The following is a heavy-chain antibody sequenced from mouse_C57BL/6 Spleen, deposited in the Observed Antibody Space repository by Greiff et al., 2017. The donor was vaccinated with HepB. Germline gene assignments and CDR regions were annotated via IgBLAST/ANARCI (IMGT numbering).Heavy chain of an antibody. D-gene: IGHD4-1*01. CDR1: GYSITSGYY. J-gene: IGHJ2*01. CDR2: ISYDGSN. V-gene: IGHV3-6*01. Sequence: EVKLQESGPGLVKPSQSLSLTCSVTGYSITSGYYWNWIRQFPGNKLEWMGYISYDGSNNYNPSLKNRISITRDTSKNQFFLKLNSVTTEDTATYYCARIMGPGYFDYWGQGTTLTVSS. CDR3: ARIMGPGYFDY.